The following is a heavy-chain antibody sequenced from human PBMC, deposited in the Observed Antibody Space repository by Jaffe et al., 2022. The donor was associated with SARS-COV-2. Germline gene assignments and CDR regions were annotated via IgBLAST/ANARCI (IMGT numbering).Heavy chain of an antibody. J-gene: IGHJ4*02. CDR1: GFTFSSYG. V-gene: IGHV3-30*18. D-gene: IGHD1-26*01. CDR2: ISYDGSNK. Sequence: QVQLVESGGGVVQPGRSLRLSCAASGFTFSSYGMHWVRQAPGKGLEWVAVISYDGSNKYYADSVKGRFTISRDNSKNTLYLQMNSLRAEDTAVYYCAKDQEWELLLWYFDYWGQGTLVTVSS. CDR3: AKDQEWELLLWYFDY.